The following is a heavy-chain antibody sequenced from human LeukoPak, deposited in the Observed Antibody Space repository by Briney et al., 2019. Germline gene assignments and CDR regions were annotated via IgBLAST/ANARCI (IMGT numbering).Heavy chain of an antibody. CDR3: ARGLLAAAVDY. D-gene: IGHD6-13*01. V-gene: IGHV4-34*01. Sequence: SGTLSLTCAVYGGSFSGYYWSWIRQPPGKGLEWIGEINHSGSTNYNPSLKSRVTISVDTSKNQFSLKLSSVTAADTAVYYCARGLLAAAVDYWGQGTLVTVSS. CDR2: INHSGST. CDR1: GGSFSGYY. J-gene: IGHJ4*02.